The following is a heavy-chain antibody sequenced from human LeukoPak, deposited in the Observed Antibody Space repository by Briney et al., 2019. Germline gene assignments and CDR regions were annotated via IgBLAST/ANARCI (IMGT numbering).Heavy chain of an antibody. CDR3: AKVAHNGWPSYSDH. V-gene: IGHV3-9*01. J-gene: IGHJ4*02. CDR1: GFTFDDYA. Sequence: HSGRSLRLSCVASGFTFDDYAMHWVRQAPGKGLEWVSGISWNSVFIGYADSVEGRFTSSRDNAKDSLYLQMNDLRGDDTALYFCAKVAHNGWPSYSDHWGQGTLVTVSS. CDR2: ISWNSVFI. D-gene: IGHD2-8*01.